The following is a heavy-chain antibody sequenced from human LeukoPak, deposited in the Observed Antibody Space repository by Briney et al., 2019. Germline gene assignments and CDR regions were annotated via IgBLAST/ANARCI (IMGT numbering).Heavy chain of an antibody. J-gene: IGHJ4*02. Sequence: ASVKVSCKASGYTFTGYYMHWVRQAPGQGLEWMGWMNPNSGNTGYAQKFQGRVTMTRNTSISTAYMELSSLRSEDTAVYYCAIRMPQWRTQSEYWGQGTLVTVSS. CDR1: GYTFTGYY. CDR3: AIRMPQWRTQSEY. CDR2: MNPNSGNT. V-gene: IGHV1-8*02. D-gene: IGHD6-19*01.